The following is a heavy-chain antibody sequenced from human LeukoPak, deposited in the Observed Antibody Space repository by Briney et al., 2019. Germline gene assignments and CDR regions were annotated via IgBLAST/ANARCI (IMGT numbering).Heavy chain of an antibody. J-gene: IGHJ6*02. CDR3: ARNPYYGDFLGGMDV. D-gene: IGHD4-17*01. V-gene: IGHV3-9*01. CDR1: GFTFDDYA. CDR2: ISWNSGSI. Sequence: GGSLRLSCAASGFTFDDYAMHWVRQAPGKGLEWVSGISWNSGSIGYADSVKGRFTISRDNAKNSLYLQMNSLRAEDTAVYYCARNPYYGDFLGGMDVWGQGTTVTVSS.